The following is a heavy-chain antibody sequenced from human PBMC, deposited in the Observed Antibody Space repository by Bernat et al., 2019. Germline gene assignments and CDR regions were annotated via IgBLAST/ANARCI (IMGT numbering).Heavy chain of an antibody. J-gene: IGHJ4*02. CDR3: ARELDQLLFY. D-gene: IGHD3-10*01. V-gene: IGHV1-69*01. CDR1: GGTFSRYT. CDR2: IVPLFGTA. Sequence: QVQLVQSGAEVKKPGSSVKVSCKASGGTFSRYTISWVRQAPGQGPEWMGGIVPLFGTAKYAQKFQGRVTITADESTSTAYMELRSLRSEDTAVYYCARELDQLLFYWGQGPLVTVSS.